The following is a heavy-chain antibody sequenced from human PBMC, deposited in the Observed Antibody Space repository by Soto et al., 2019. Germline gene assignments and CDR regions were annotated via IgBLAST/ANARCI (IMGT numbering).Heavy chain of an antibody. CDR2: ISSSCSTI. V-gene: IGHV3-11*01. CDR3: ATGPNYYDSSAEYYFDY. Sequence: GGSLRLSCAASGFTFSDYYMSWIRQAPGKGLEWVSYISSSCSTIYYADSVKGRFTISRDNAKNSLYLQMNSLRAEDTAVYYCATGPNYYDSSAEYYFDYWGQGTLVTVSS. CDR1: GFTFSDYY. J-gene: IGHJ4*02. D-gene: IGHD3-22*01.